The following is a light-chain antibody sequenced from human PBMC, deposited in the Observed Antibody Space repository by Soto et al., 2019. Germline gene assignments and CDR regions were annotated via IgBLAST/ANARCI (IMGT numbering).Light chain of an antibody. CDR1: QSISSW. Sequence: DLQMTQSPSTLSASVGDRVSITCRASQSISSWLAWYQQKPGKAPKLLIYDASSLESGVPSRFSGSGSGTEFTLTISSLQPADFATYYCQQYSSSSEWTFGQGTQVDIK. J-gene: IGKJ1*01. CDR2: DAS. V-gene: IGKV1-5*01. CDR3: QQYSSSSEWT.